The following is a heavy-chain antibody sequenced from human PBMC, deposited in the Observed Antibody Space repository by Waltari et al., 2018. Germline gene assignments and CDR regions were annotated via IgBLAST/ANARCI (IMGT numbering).Heavy chain of an antibody. D-gene: IGHD5-18*01. CDR1: GYSFTSYW. CDR3: AREARRIYSYGRTEYFQH. Sequence: EVQLVQSGAEVKKPGESLKISCKGSGYSFTSYWIGWVCQMPGKGLEWMGIIYPGELDPRYSPSSQGQVTSSADKSISTADLQWSSRKASDTAMYYCAREARRIYSYGRTEYFQHWGQGTLVTVSS. V-gene: IGHV5-51*01. J-gene: IGHJ1*01. CDR2: IYPGELDP.